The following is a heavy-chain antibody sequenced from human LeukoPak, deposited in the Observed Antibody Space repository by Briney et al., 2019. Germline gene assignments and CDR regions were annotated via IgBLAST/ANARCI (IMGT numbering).Heavy chain of an antibody. D-gene: IGHD2-15*01. CDR3: ATPGGGGNAFDI. CDR1: GFTVSSNY. Sequence: GGSLRLSCAASGFTVSSNYMSWIRQAPGKGLEWVSLIYSGGTTYYADSVKGRFTISRDNSKNTLYLQMNSLRAEDTAMYYCATPGGGGNAFDIWGQGTMVTVSS. CDR2: IYSGGTT. J-gene: IGHJ3*02. V-gene: IGHV3-53*01.